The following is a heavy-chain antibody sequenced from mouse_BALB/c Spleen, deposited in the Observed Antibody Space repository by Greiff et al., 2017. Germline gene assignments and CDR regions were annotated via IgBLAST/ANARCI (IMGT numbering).Heavy chain of an antibody. CDR3: ARGDYYGTFDY. V-gene: IGHV14-3*02. CDR2: IDPANGNT. D-gene: IGHD1-1*01. CDR1: GFNIKDTY. Sequence: EVQLQQSGAELVKPGASVKLSCTASGFNIKDTYMHWVKQRPEQGLEWIGRIDPANGNTKYDPKFQGKATITADTSSNTAYLQLSSLTSEDTAVYYCARGDYYGTFDYWGQGTTLTVAS. J-gene: IGHJ2*01.